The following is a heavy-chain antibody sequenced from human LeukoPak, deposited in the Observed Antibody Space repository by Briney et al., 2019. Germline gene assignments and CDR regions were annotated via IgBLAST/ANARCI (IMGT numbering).Heavy chain of an antibody. CDR3: AKHYDFWTGYNANFDS. V-gene: IGHV3-7*05. D-gene: IGHD3-3*01. J-gene: IGHJ4*02. CDR2: IKQDGSDK. Sequence: GGSLRLSCAASGFTFSSVWMSWVRQAPGKGLEWVANIKQDGSDKYYVDSVKGRFTISRDNAKNSQYLQMNSLRAEDTAVYYCAKHYDFWTGYNANFDSWGQGTLVTVSS. CDR1: GFTFSSVW.